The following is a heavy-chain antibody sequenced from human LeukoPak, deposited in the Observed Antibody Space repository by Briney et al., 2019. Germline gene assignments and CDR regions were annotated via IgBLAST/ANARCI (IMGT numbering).Heavy chain of an antibody. V-gene: IGHV3-21*01. CDR1: GFTFSNYA. CDR3: ARRGYYDSSGYDY. CDR2: ISGSSSDI. J-gene: IGHJ4*02. D-gene: IGHD3-22*01. Sequence: GGSLRLSCAASGFTFSNYAMNWVRQAPGKGLEWVSSISGSSSDIYYADSVKGRCTISRDNAKNSLNLQINSLRAEDTAIYYCARRGYYDSSGYDYWGQGTLVTVSS.